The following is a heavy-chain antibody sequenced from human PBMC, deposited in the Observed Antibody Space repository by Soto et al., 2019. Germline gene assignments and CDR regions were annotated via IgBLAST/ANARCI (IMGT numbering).Heavy chain of an antibody. CDR1: GSHYSNHC. J-gene: IGHJ4*02. CDR2: IYPGDSDT. CDR3: ARHRGVLRYFDWLSPFDY. D-gene: IGHD3-9*01. V-gene: IGHV5-51*01. Sequence: EPRNISCKGYGSHYSNHCLGWVGRVPGRGLEWMGIIYPGDSDTRYSPSFQGQVTISADKSISTAYLQWSSLKASDTAMYYCARHRGVLRYFDWLSPFDYWGQGTLVTVSS.